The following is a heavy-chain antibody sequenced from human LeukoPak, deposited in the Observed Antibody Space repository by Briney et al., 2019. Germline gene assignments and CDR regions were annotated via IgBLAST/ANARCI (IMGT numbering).Heavy chain of an antibody. J-gene: IGHJ5*02. V-gene: IGHV3-48*02. CDR1: GFTFSNSW. Sequence: GGSLRLSCAASGFTFSNSWMSWVRQAPGKGLEWVSYISSSSSTIYYADSVKGRFTISRDNAKNSLYLQMNSLRDEDTAVYYCARSRGIATNWFDPWGQGTLVTVSS. CDR2: ISSSSSTI. D-gene: IGHD6-13*01. CDR3: ARSRGIATNWFDP.